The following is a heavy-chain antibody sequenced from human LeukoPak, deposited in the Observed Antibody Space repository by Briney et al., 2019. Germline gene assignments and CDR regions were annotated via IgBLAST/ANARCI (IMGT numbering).Heavy chain of an antibody. V-gene: IGHV3-9*01. D-gene: IGHD2-15*01. Sequence: GGSLRLSCADSGFTFDDYAMHWVRQAPGKGLEWVSGISWNSGSIGYADSVKGRFTISRDNAKNSLYLQMNSLRAEDTALYYCAKDMGSGGSCYAFDIWGQGTMVTVSS. CDR2: ISWNSGSI. J-gene: IGHJ3*02. CDR3: AKDMGSGGSCYAFDI. CDR1: GFTFDDYA.